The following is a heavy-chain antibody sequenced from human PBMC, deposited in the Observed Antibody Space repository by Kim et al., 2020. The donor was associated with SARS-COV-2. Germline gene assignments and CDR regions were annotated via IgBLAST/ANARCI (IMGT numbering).Heavy chain of an antibody. CDR1: GFTFSSYS. V-gene: IGHV3-21*01. D-gene: IGHD6-19*01. CDR2: ISSSSSYI. J-gene: IGHJ5*02. CDR3: ATLIAVADNWFDP. Sequence: GGSLRLSCAASGFTFSSYSMNWVRQAPGKGLEWVSSISSSSSYIYYADSVKGRFTISRDNAKNSLYLQMNSLRAEDTAVYYCATLIAVADNWFDPWGQGTLVTVSS.